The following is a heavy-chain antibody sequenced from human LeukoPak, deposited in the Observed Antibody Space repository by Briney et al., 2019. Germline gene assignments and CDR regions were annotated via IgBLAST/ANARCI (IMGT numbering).Heavy chain of an antibody. D-gene: IGHD3-10*01. CDR1: GYTFTSYD. Sequence: GASVKVSCKASGYTFTSYDINWVRQATGQGLEWMGWMNPNSGNTGYAQKFQGRVTMTRNTSISTAYMELSSLRAEDTAVYYCAKDSSGSYYGTHFDYWGQGTLVTVSS. CDR2: MNPNSGNT. J-gene: IGHJ4*02. CDR3: AKDSSGSYYGTHFDY. V-gene: IGHV1-8*01.